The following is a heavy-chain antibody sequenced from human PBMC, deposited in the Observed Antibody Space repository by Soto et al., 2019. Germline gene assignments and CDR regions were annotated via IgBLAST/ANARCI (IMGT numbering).Heavy chain of an antibody. CDR3: ARGYPXCSSTSCYWYYYYGMDV. D-gene: IGHD2-2*01. Sequence: SETLSLTCAVYGGSFSGYYWSWIRQPPGKGLEWIGEINHSGSTNYNPSLKSRVTISVDTSKNQFSLKLSSVTAADTAVYYCARGYPXCSSTSCYWYYYYGMDVWGQGTTVTVSS. CDR2: INHSGST. V-gene: IGHV4-34*01. J-gene: IGHJ6*02. CDR1: GGSFSGYY.